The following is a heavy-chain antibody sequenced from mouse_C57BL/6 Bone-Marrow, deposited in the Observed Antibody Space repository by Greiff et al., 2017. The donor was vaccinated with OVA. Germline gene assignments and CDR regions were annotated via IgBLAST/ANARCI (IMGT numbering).Heavy chain of an antibody. CDR1: GFSLSTSGMG. CDR3: ARRERGYWYFDV. J-gene: IGHJ1*03. V-gene: IGHV8-12*01. Sequence: QVTLKESGPGILQSSQTLSLTCSFSGFSLSTSGMGVSWIRQPSGKGLEWLAHIYWDDDKRYNPSLKSRLTISKDTSRNQVFLKITSVDTADTATYYCARRERGYWYFDVWGTGTTVTVSS. CDR2: IYWDDDK.